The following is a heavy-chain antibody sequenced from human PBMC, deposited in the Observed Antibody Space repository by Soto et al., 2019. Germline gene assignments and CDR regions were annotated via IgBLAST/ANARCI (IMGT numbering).Heavy chain of an antibody. Sequence: SETLSLTCAVYGGSFSGYYWSWIRQPPGKGLEWIGEINHSGSTNYNPSLKSRVTISVDTSKNQFSLKLSSVTAADTAVYYCARGRLGLQLGEDYWGQGTLVTVSS. V-gene: IGHV4-34*01. J-gene: IGHJ4*02. CDR2: INHSGST. D-gene: IGHD6-13*01. CDR3: ARGRLGLQLGEDY. CDR1: GGSFSGYY.